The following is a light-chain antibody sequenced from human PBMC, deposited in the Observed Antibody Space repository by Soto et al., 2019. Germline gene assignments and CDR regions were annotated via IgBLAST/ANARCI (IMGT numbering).Light chain of an antibody. Sequence: EIVLTQSPATLSLSPGERATLSCRASQSVSSYLAWYQQKPGQAPRLLIYDASNRATGIPARFSGSGSGTDFTLTISSLDSEDFAVYYCQQRSQSITFGQGTQLEIK. CDR3: QQRSQSIT. V-gene: IGKV3-11*01. CDR1: QSVSSY. CDR2: DAS. J-gene: IGKJ5*01.